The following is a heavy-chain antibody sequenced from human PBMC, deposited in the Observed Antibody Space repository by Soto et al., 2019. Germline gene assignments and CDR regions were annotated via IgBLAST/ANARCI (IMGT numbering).Heavy chain of an antibody. CDR3: ARILPLAGGTAPNPYNYYYYGMDV. D-gene: IGHD1-26*01. V-gene: IGHV2-26*01. CDR1: GFSLSNARMG. Sequence: SGPTLVNPTETLTLTCTVSGFSLSNARMGVSWIRQPPGKALEWLAHIFSNDEKSYSTSLKSRLTISKDTSKSQVVLTMTNMDPVDTATYYCARILPLAGGTAPNPYNYYYYGMDVWGQGTTVTVSS. CDR2: IFSNDEK. J-gene: IGHJ6*02.